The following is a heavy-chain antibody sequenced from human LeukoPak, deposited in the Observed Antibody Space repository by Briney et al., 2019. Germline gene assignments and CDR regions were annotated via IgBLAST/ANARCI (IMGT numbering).Heavy chain of an antibody. J-gene: IGHJ6*03. CDR2: INHSGST. D-gene: IGHD1-1*01. Sequence: SETLSLTCAVYGGSFSGYYWSWIRQPPPKRLEWIGEINHSGSTNYNPSLKSRVTISVDTSKNQFSLKLSSVTAADTAVYYCARAYRLDDLLGRDRKRPTHYYMDVWGKGTTVTVSS. CDR3: ARAYRLDDLLGRDRKRPTHYYMDV. CDR1: GGSFSGYY. V-gene: IGHV4-34*01.